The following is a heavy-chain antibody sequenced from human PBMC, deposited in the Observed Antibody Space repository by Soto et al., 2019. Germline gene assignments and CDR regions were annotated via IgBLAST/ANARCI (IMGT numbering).Heavy chain of an antibody. J-gene: IGHJ4*02. CDR3: ARIGWGYDYVWGRYLDY. CDR1: AFSFSSYW. D-gene: IGHD3-16*01. CDR2: IKPDGTEK. Sequence: EVRLVESGGGLVQPGGSLRLSCGASAFSFSSYWMSWVRQAPGKGLEWVANIKPDGTEKYYVDSVKGRFTISRDNAKNSLYLQMTSLRAEDTALYYCARIGWGYDYVWGRYLDYWGQGTLVTVSS. V-gene: IGHV3-7*01.